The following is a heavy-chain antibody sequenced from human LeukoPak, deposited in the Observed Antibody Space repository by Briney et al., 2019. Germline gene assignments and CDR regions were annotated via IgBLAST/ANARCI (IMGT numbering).Heavy chain of an antibody. J-gene: IGHJ6*02. D-gene: IGHD2-8*01. CDR3: AKAKAGVVYYYYGMDV. V-gene: IGHV3-7*03. CDR2: IKQDGSEK. Sequence: GGSLRLSCAASGFTFSSYWMSWVRQAPGKGLEWVANIKQDGSEKYYVDSVKGRFTISRDNAKNSLYLQMNSLRAEDTAVYYCAKAKAGVVYYYYGMDVWGQGTTVTVSS. CDR1: GFTFSSYW.